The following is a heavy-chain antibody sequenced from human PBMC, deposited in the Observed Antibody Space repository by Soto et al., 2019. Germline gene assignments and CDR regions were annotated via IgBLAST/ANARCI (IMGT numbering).Heavy chain of an antibody. CDR2: LNHSEST. V-gene: IGHV4-34*01. D-gene: IGHD2-15*01. CDR3: ARKRYCSGGSCHGWFDP. CDR1: GGSFSGYY. Sequence: QVQLQQWGAGLLKPSETLSLTCAVYGGSFSGYYLSWIRQAPGKGLEGIGELNHSESTNYNPSLKSRVTISVDTSKNQFSLKRSSVTAADTAVYYCARKRYCSGGSCHGWFDPWGQGTLVTVSS. J-gene: IGHJ5*02.